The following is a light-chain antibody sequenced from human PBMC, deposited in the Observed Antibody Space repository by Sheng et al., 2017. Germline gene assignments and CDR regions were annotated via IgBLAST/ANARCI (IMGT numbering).Light chain of an antibody. J-gene: IGLJ3*02. CDR1: NSDVGGYNY. V-gene: IGLV2-14*01. CDR2: DVS. CDR3: SSYTSTSTLGV. Sequence: QSALTQPASVSGSPGQSITISCTGTNSDVGGYNYVSWYQQHPGKAPKLMIYDVSTRPSGVSNRFSGSKSGNTASLTISGLQAEDEAEYYCSSYTSTSTLGVFGGGTKLTVL.